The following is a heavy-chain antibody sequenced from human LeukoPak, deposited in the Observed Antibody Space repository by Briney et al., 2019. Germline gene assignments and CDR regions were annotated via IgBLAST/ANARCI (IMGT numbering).Heavy chain of an antibody. V-gene: IGHV3-74*01. Sequence: PGGSLRLSCAASGLTFSRQWMFWVRQVPGKGLVWVSQIDRGGTSTGYADSVKGRFSISRDNSKNSLYLQMNSLRAEDTALYYCARDYDYGDYPGYWGQGTLVTVSS. J-gene: IGHJ4*02. CDR1: GLTFSRQW. D-gene: IGHD4-17*01. CDR3: ARDYDYGDYPGY. CDR2: IDRGGTST.